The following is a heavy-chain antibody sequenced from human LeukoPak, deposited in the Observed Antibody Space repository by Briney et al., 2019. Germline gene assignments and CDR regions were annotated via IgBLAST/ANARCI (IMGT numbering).Heavy chain of an antibody. CDR3: ARGADSGYSSDN. CDR1: GFIVEDYA. J-gene: IGHJ4*02. D-gene: IGHD3-9*01. CDR2: ISWNGGSR. V-gene: IGHV3-9*01. Sequence: GGSLRLSCVASGFIVEDYALHWVRQAPGKGLEWVSGISWNGGSRGYADSVKGRFTISRDNAKNTLYLQMNSLRAEDTAVYYCARGADSGYSSDNWGQGTLVSVSS.